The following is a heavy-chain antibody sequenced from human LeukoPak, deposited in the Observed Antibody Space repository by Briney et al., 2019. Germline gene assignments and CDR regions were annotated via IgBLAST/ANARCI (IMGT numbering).Heavy chain of an antibody. Sequence: ASVKVSCTASGYTFTSYYMHWVRQAPGQGLEWMGIINPSGGSTSYAQKFQGRVTMTRDTSTSTVYMELSSLRSEDTAVYYCAALTATNQTPFDYWGQGTLVTVSS. J-gene: IGHJ4*02. CDR3: AALTATNQTPFDY. CDR2: INPSGGST. CDR1: GYTFTSYY. D-gene: IGHD5-24*01. V-gene: IGHV1-46*01.